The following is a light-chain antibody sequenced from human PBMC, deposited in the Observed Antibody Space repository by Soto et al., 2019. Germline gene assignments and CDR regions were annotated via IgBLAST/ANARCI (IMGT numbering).Light chain of an antibody. CDR3: QQYHIWPSWT. CDR2: GAS. J-gene: IGKJ1*01. CDR1: QAVRSD. Sequence: EILMTQSPATLSVSPGERATLSCRASQAVRSDLAWYQQEPGQAPRLLIYGASTRATDIPARFSGSGSGTEFTLTISSLQSEDFAVYFCQQYHIWPSWTFGQGTKV. V-gene: IGKV3-15*01.